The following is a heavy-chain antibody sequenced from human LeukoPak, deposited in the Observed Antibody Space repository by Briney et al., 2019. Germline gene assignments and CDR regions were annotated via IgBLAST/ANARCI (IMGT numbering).Heavy chain of an antibody. CDR3: ARDSSHMAKAGIFGY. J-gene: IGHJ4*02. Sequence: GASVKVSCKTSGYTFSSQGITWVRQAPGQGLEWMGWISGYNGNTDNAEKFQDRVTMTTDSSTSTVYMKLRNLRSDDTAIYYCARDSSHMAKAGIFGYWGQGTLVTVSS. V-gene: IGHV1-18*01. CDR2: ISGYNGNT. CDR1: GYTFSSQG. D-gene: IGHD6-13*01.